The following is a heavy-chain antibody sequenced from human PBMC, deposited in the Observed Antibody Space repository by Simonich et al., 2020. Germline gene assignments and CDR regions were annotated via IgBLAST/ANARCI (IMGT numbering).Heavy chain of an antibody. D-gene: IGHD7-27*01. CDR1: GFTFSSYG. CDR3: ARDGLGTAYYYYMDV. J-gene: IGHJ6*03. CDR2: IKQDGSEK. Sequence: EVQLVESGGGLVQPGGSLRLSFAASGFTFSSYGMSWVRQAPGKGQEWVANIKQDGSEKYYVDSVKGRFTISRDNAKNSLYLQVNSLRAEDTAVYYCARDGLGTAYYYYMDVWGKGTTVTVSS. V-gene: IGHV3-7*01.